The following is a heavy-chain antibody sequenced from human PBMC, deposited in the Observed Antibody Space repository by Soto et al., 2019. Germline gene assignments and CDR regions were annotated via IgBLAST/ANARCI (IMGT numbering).Heavy chain of an antibody. CDR2: ISAYNGNT. D-gene: IGHD3-22*01. V-gene: IGHV1-18*04. CDR1: GYTFTSYG. Sequence: QVQLVQSGAEVKKPGASVKVSCKASGYTFTSYGISWVRQAPGQGLEWMGWISAYNGNTNYAQKIKGRVTMTTDTYTSTAYMELRSLRSDDTAVYYCAREHYYDSRSNWFDPWGQVNLVTVSS. CDR3: AREHYYDSRSNWFDP. J-gene: IGHJ5*02.